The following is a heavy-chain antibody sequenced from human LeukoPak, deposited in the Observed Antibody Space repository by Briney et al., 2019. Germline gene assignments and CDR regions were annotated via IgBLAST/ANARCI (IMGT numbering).Heavy chain of an antibody. D-gene: IGHD5-12*01. CDR3: ARDGYSGYGYYFDY. CDR2: ISGGADYI. V-gene: IGHV3-23*01. Sequence: PGVSLRLSCAASGFTFGAYAMNWVRQAPGKGLEWVSGISGGADYIYYADSVKGRFTISRDSSRNTVHLQMNSLRADDTAVYYCARDGYSGYGYYFDYWGQGTLVTVSS. CDR1: GFTFGAYA. J-gene: IGHJ4*02.